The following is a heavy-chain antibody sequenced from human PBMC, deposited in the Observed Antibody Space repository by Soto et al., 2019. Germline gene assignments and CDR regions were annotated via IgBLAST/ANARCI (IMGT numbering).Heavy chain of an antibody. CDR2: ISWNSGSI. CDR3: ARGSYPTCAAFDY. D-gene: IGHD1-26*01. CDR1: GFTFDDYA. Sequence: GGSLRLSCAASGFTFDDYAMHWVRQAPGKGLEWVSGISWNSGSIGYADSMKGRFTISRDNAKNSLYLQMNSLRAEDTALYYCARGSYPTCAAFDYWGQGTLVTVSS. J-gene: IGHJ4*02. V-gene: IGHV3-9*01.